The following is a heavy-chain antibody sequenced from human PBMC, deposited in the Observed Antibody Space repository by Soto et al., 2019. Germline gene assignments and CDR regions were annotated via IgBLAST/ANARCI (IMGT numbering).Heavy chain of an antibody. CDR1: GYTFTSYG. J-gene: IGHJ4*02. CDR3: ARDLGGKIVDY. D-gene: IGHD1-26*01. CDR2: ISGYNGNT. Sequence: QVQLVQSGAEVKKPGASVKVSCKASGYTFTSYGISWVRQAPGQGLEWMGWISGYNGNTKYAQKLQGRVTMTTDPATSTASMELRSLRSDDTAVYYCARDLGGKIVDYWGQGPLVTVSS. V-gene: IGHV1-18*01.